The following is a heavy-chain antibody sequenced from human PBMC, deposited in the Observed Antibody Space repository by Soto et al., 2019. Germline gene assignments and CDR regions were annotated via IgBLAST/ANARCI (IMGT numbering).Heavy chain of an antibody. CDR2: INPNSGGT. Sequence: ASVKVSCKASGYTVTGYYMHCVRQAPGQVLEWMGWINPNSGGTNYAQKFQGRVTMTRDTSISTAYMELSRLRSDDTAVYYCARVQIGDFWSGYSDYYYYGMDVWGQGTTVTVSS. V-gene: IGHV1-2*02. CDR1: GYTVTGYY. CDR3: ARVQIGDFWSGYSDYYYYGMDV. J-gene: IGHJ6*02. D-gene: IGHD3-3*01.